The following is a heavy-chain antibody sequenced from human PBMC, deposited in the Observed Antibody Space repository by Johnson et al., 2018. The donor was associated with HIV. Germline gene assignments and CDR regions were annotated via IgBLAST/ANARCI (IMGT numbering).Heavy chain of an antibody. CDR3: ARSDVDIVATILFDI. D-gene: IGHD5-12*01. Sequence: VQLVESGGGLVQPGGSLRLSCAASGFTFSSYAMHWVRQAPGKGLEWVAVISYDGSNKYYADSVKGRFTISRDNSKNTLYLQMNSRRAEDTAVYYCARSDVDIVATILFDIWGQGTMVTVSS. J-gene: IGHJ3*02. CDR2: ISYDGSNK. CDR1: GFTFSSYA. V-gene: IGHV3-30*04.